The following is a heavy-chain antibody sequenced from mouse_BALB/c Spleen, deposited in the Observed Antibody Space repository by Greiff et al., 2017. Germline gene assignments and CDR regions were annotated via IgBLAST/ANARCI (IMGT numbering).Heavy chain of an antibody. CDR1: GFTFSSFG. J-gene: IGHJ1*01. D-gene: IGHD1-1*01. Sequence: EVHLVESGGGLVQPGGSRKLSCAASGFTFSSFGMHWVRQAPEKGLEWVAYISSGSSTIYYADTVKGRFTISRDNPKNTLFLQMTSLRSEDTAMYYCARGYYGSSYHWYFDVWGAGTTVTVSS. CDR3: ARGYYGSSYHWYFDV. V-gene: IGHV5-17*02. CDR2: ISSGSSTI.